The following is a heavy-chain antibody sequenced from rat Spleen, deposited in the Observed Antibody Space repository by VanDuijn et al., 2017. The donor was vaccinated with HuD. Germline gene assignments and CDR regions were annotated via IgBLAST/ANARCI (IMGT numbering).Heavy chain of an antibody. J-gene: IGHJ3*01. CDR2: IWSGGST. CDR3: ARANWFAY. Sequence: QVQLKESGPGLVQPSQTLSLTCTVSGFSLTSYHVHWVRQPPGKGLEWMGAIWSGGSTDYNSALKSRLSISRDTSKNQVFLKMNSLQTDDSGTYYCARANWFAYWGQGTLVTVSS. CDR1: GFSLTSYH. V-gene: IGHV2-32*01.